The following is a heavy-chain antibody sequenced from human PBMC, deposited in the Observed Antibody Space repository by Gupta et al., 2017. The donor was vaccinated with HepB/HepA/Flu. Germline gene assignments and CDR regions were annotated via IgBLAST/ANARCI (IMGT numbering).Heavy chain of an antibody. CDR1: GGSVSSSGNY. J-gene: IGHJ2*01. Sequence: LQLQESGPGLVKPSETLSLTCNVSGGSVSSSGNYWAWIRQPPGKGLEYMGSIYYTGSTFSDPSLKSRVTISVDTSKNHFSLNLRSVTASDTAVYFCARALGGWNWFFDLWGRGTLVTVSS. V-gene: IGHV4-39*02. D-gene: IGHD3-16*01. CDR3: ARALGGWNWFFDL. CDR2: IYYTGST.